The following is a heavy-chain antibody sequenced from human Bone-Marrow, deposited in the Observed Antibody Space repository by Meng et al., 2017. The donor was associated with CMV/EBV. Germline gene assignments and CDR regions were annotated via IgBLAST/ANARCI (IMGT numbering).Heavy chain of an antibody. J-gene: IGHJ6*02. CDR1: GFIFDEYA. CDR2: ISWNRATI. V-gene: IGHV3-9*01. D-gene: IGHD3-10*01. Sequence: SLKISCAASGFIFDEYAMHWVRQAPGQGLEWVSGISWNRATIAYADSVKGRFTISRDDAENSLYLEMNSLRPEDTGLYYCVKDIGNYYGSGTYYGPFAMDVWGQGNSVTVSS. CDR3: VKDIGNYYGSGTYYGPFAMDV.